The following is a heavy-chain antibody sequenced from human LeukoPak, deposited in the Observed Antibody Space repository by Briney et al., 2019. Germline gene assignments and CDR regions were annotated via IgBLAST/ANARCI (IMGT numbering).Heavy chain of an antibody. CDR2: INPNSGGT. CDR1: GYTFTGYY. Sequence: ASVKVSCKASGYTFTGYYMHWVRQAPGQGLEWMGWINPNSGGTNYAQKFQGRITVTTDTSTSTAYMELRSLRSDDTAVYYCARDSDSTGNYLDYFDYWGQGTLVTVSS. J-gene: IGHJ4*02. V-gene: IGHV1-2*02. CDR3: ARDSDSTGNYLDYFDY. D-gene: IGHD3-22*01.